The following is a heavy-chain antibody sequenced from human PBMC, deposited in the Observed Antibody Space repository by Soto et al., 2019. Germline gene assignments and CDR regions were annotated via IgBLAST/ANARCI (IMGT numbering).Heavy chain of an antibody. Sequence: SETLSLTCTVSGGSGSSGSYYWSWIRQPPGKGLEWIGYISYSGSTNYNPSLESRVTIAVDTSKNQFSLKLSSVTAADAALYYCATQRPGIGVFDIWGQGKMVTVSS. CDR3: ATQRPGIGVFDI. CDR1: GGSGSSGSYY. D-gene: IGHD3-10*01. V-gene: IGHV4-61*01. CDR2: ISYSGST. J-gene: IGHJ3*02.